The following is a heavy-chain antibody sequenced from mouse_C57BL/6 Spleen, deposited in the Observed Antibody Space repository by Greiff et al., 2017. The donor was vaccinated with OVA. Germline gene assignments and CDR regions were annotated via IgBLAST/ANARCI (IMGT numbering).Heavy chain of an antibody. J-gene: IGHJ3*01. CDR1: GYSITSGYD. CDR3: ARDGGAWFAY. CDR2: ISYSGST. V-gene: IGHV3-1*01. Sequence: EVQLQESGPGMVKPSQSLSLTCTVTGYSITSGYDWHWIRHFPGNKLEWMGYISYSGSTNYNPSLKSRISITHDTSKNHFFLKLNSVTTEDTATYYCARDGGAWFAYWGQGTLVTVSA.